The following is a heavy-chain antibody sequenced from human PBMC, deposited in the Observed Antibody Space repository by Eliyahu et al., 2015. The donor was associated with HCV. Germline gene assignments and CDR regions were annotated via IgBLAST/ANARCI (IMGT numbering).Heavy chain of an antibody. V-gene: IGHV1-69*01. J-gene: IGHJ6*02. CDR2: XIPIFGTT. Sequence: QVQLVQSGAEVKKPGSSVXVSCKAXGXTFSXYAISWVRQAPGQGLEWMGGXIPIFGTTNYAQKFQGRVTITADESTSTAYMELSSLRSEDTAVYYCARAPGPLHYYYGMDVWGQGTTVTVSS. CDR1: GXTFSXYA. CDR3: ARAPGPLHYYYGMDV.